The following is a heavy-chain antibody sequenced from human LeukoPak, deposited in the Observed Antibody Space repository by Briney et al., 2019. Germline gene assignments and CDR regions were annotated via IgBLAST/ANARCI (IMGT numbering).Heavy chain of an antibody. J-gene: IGHJ4*02. Sequence: PGGSLRLSCAASGFTFSDYYMSWIRQAPGKGLEWVSYISSSGSATNYADSVKGRFTISRDNSKNTLYLQMNSLRAEDTAVYYCAKDRFIAVAFDYWGQGTLVTVSS. V-gene: IGHV3-11*05. D-gene: IGHD6-19*01. CDR2: ISSSGSAT. CDR3: AKDRFIAVAFDY. CDR1: GFTFSDYY.